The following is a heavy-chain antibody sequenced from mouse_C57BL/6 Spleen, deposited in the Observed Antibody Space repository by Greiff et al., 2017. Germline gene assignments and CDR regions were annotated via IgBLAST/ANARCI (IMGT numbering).Heavy chain of an antibody. CDR2: INPNNGGT. V-gene: IGHV1-26*01. J-gene: IGHJ4*01. D-gene: IGHD1-1*01. CDR3: ARPKSTTVADMDC. Sequence: EVQPQQSGPEPVKPGASVKISCKASGYTFTDYYMNWVKQSHGKSLEWIGDINPNNGGTSHNQKFKGKATLTVDKSSTTAYMELRSLTTEEDSVYYCARPKSTTVADMDCWGQGTSVTVSS. CDR1: GYTFTDYY.